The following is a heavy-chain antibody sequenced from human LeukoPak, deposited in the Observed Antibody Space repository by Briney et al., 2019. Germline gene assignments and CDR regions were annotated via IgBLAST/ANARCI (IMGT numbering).Heavy chain of an antibody. CDR3: ARGRYSPTIFDY. Sequence: GGSLRLSCAASGFTVSSNYMSWVRQAPGKGLEWVSVIYSGGSTYYADSVKGRFSISRDNSKNTLYLQMSSLRAEDTAVYYCARGRYSPTIFDYWGQGTLVTVSS. J-gene: IGHJ4*02. CDR2: IYSGGST. D-gene: IGHD3-9*01. CDR1: GFTVSSNY. V-gene: IGHV3-53*01.